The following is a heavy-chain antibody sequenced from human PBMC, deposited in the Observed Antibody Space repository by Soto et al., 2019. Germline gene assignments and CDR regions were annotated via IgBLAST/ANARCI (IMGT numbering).Heavy chain of an antibody. D-gene: IGHD5-18*01. Sequence: PGGSLRLSCAASGFTVSSNYMSWVRQAPGKGLEWVSVIYSGGSTYYADSVKGRFTISRDNSKNTLYLQMNSLRAEDTAVYYCARRYTLIPSGYYYGMDVWGQGTTVTVSS. J-gene: IGHJ6*02. CDR1: GFTVSSNY. V-gene: IGHV3-53*01. CDR3: ARRYTLIPSGYYYGMDV. CDR2: IYSGGST.